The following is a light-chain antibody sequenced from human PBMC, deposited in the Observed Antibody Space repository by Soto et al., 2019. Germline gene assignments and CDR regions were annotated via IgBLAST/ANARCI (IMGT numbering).Light chain of an antibody. J-gene: IGLJ3*02. CDR3: SSHTSSGARV. Sequence: QSALTQPASVSGSPGQSITISCTGASSDVGDYNYVSWYQQYPGKAPKLMIYDVSNRPSGVSNRFSGSKSGNTASLTISGRQAEDEAFYHCSSHTSSGARVFGGGTKLTVL. CDR1: SSDVGDYNY. V-gene: IGLV2-14*01. CDR2: DVS.